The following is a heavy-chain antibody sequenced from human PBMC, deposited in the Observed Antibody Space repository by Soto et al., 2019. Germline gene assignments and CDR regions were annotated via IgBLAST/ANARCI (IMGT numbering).Heavy chain of an antibody. CDR2: ISYDGSNK. V-gene: IGHV3-30*18. CDR1: GFTFSDYG. J-gene: IGHJ5*02. Sequence: PGGSLRLSCAASGFTFSDYGMHWVRQAPGKGLEWVAVISYDGSNKYYADSVKGRFTISRDNSKNTLYLQMNSLKTEDTAVYYCAKVFYTFWSGSAPWGQGTLVTVSS. CDR3: AKVFYTFWSGSAP. D-gene: IGHD3-3*01.